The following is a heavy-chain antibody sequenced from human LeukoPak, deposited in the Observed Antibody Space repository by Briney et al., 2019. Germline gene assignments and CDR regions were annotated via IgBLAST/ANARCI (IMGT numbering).Heavy chain of an antibody. V-gene: IGHV4-59*01. CDR3: ARVGWSDYWYFDL. Sequence: SETLSLTCTVSGGSISSYYWSWIRQPPGKGLEWIGYIYYGGSTNYNPSLKSRVTISVDTSKNQFSLKLSSVTAADTAVYYCARVGWSDYWYFDLWGRGTLVTVSS. CDR1: GGSISSYY. CDR2: IYYGGST. D-gene: IGHD3-3*01. J-gene: IGHJ2*01.